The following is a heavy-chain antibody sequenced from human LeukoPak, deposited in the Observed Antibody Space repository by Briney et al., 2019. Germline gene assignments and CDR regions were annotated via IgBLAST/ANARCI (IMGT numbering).Heavy chain of an antibody. CDR3: AKDPDRYFDFDY. Sequence: PGGSLRLSCAASGFTFSSYAMSWVRQAPGKGLEWVSAISGSGGSTYYADSVKGRFTISRDNSKNTLYLQMNSLRAEGTAVYYCAKDPDRYFDFDYWGQGTLVTVSS. CDR1: GFTFSSYA. CDR2: ISGSGGST. J-gene: IGHJ4*02. D-gene: IGHD3-9*01. V-gene: IGHV3-23*01.